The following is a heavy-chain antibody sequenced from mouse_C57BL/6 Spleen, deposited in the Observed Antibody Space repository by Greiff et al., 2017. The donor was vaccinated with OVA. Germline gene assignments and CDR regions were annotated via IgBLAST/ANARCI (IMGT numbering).Heavy chain of an antibody. D-gene: IGHD2-3*01. J-gene: IGHJ3*01. V-gene: IGHV6-6*01. Sequence: EVKLVESGGGLVQPGGSMKLSCAASGFTFSDAWMDWVRQSPEKGLEWVAEIRNKANNHATYYAESVKGRFTISRDDSKSSVYLQMNSLRAEDTGIYYCTRPFYDGYPAWFAYWGQGTLVTVSA. CDR3: TRPFYDGYPAWFAY. CDR1: GFTFSDAW. CDR2: IRNKANNHAT.